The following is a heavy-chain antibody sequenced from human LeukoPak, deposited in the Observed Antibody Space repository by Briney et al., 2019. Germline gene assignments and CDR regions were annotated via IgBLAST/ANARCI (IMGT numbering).Heavy chain of an antibody. J-gene: IGHJ4*02. Sequence: GGSLRLSCAASGFTFSSYGMHWVRQAPGKGLEWVGFIRSKTFGGTTEYAASVKGRFTISRDDSKSIAYLQMNSLKTEDTALYYCTGDPIAVAEFDYWGQGTLVTVSS. CDR2: IRSKTFGGTT. CDR1: GFTFSSYG. D-gene: IGHD6-19*01. V-gene: IGHV3-49*04. CDR3: TGDPIAVAEFDY.